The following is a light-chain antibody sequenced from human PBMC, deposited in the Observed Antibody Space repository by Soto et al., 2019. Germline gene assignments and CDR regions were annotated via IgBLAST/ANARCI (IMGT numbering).Light chain of an antibody. CDR3: CSYAGSSTWV. V-gene: IGLV2-23*02. J-gene: IGLJ3*02. Sequence: QSALTQPASVSGSPGQSITISCTGTRSDVGGYNHVSWYQQHPGKAPKLMIYDVNKRPSGVSNHCSGSKSGNTASLTISGLQVEDEADYYCCSYAGSSTWVFGGGTMLTVL. CDR1: RSDVGGYNH. CDR2: DVN.